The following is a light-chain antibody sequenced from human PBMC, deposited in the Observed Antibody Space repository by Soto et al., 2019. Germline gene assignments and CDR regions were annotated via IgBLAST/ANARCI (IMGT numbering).Light chain of an antibody. Sequence: QAVVTQSPSASGTPGQTVTISCSGSSSNIGSNSVSWYQQLPGTAPRLLMYYDNQRPSGIPDRFSGSKSDTSASLAISGLRSEDEADYYCAVWDDNLSGFFVFGSGTKLTVL. CDR3: AVWDDNLSGFFV. V-gene: IGLV1-44*01. CDR2: YDN. J-gene: IGLJ1*01. CDR1: SSNIGSNS.